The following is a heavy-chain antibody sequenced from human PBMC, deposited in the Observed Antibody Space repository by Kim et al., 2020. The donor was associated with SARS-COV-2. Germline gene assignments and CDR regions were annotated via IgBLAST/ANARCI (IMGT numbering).Heavy chain of an antibody. CDR2: INHSGRM. CDR1: GESFSGYQ. Sequence: SETLSLTCAVYGESFSGYQCSWIRKPRGKGLERIGQINHSGRMNHNPSLKSRVTISTDTSKNQFSLKLTSVTAADTGIYYCARGRAGDVPAPVLGGGPHYEYVIMDVWGRGTTVTVSS. D-gene: IGHD3-16*01. CDR3: ARGRAGDVPAPVLGGGPHYEYVIMDV. V-gene: IGHV4-34*01. J-gene: IGHJ6*02.